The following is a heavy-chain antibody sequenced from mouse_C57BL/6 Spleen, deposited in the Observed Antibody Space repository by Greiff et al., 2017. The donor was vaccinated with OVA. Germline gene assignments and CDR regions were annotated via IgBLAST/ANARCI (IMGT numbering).Heavy chain of an antibody. D-gene: IGHD2-5*01. V-gene: IGHV3-6*01. CDR3: ARDDSNYLAWFAY. CDR1: GYSITSGYY. Sequence: EVKLVESGPGLVKPSQSLSLTCSVTGYSITSGYYWNWIRQFPGNKLEWMGYISYDGSNNYNPSLKNRISITRDTSKNQFFLKLNSVTTEDTATYYCARDDSNYLAWFAYWGQGTLVTVSA. CDR2: ISYDGSN. J-gene: IGHJ3*01.